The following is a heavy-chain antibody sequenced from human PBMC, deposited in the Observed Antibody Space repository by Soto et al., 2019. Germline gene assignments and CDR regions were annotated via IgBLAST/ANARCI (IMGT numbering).Heavy chain of an antibody. CDR2: IYHSGST. V-gene: IGHV4-4*02. CDR1: GGTIGSTNW. CDR3: VSGGTGNFDP. J-gene: IGHJ5*02. D-gene: IGHD3-10*01. Sequence: SETLSLTCAVSGGTIGSTNWWTWVRQPPGKGLEWIGEIYHSGSTNYNPSLKSRVTMSVDKSKNQFSLNLSSVTAADTAVYFCVSGGTGNFDPWGQGTLVTVSS.